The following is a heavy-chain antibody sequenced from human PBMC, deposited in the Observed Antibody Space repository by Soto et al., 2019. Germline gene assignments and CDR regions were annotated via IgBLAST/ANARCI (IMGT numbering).Heavy chain of an antibody. Sequence: GESLRLSCAASGFTFSSYAMSWVRQAPGKGLEWVSAISGSGGSTYYADSVKGRFTISRDNSKNTLYLQMNSLRAEDTAVYYCAKGQPPAGYYYYYYGMDVWGQGTTVTVSS. V-gene: IGHV3-23*01. CDR3: AKGQPPAGYYYYYYGMDV. CDR1: GFTFSSYA. CDR2: ISGSGGST. J-gene: IGHJ6*02. D-gene: IGHD6-13*01.